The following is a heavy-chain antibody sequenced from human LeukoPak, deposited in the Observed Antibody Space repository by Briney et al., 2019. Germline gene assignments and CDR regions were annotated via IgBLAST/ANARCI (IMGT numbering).Heavy chain of an antibody. CDR1: GFTFSGSS. V-gene: IGHV3-7*01. D-gene: IGHD3-10*01. Sequence: GGSLRLSCAASGFTFSGSSMSWVRQSPTKGLEWVANIKQDGSERYYVDSVKGRFTISRDNAKNSLSLQMNNLRVEDTAVYYCARAGSHWHYVYWGQGTVVTVSS. CDR2: IKQDGSER. J-gene: IGHJ4*02. CDR3: ARAGSHWHYVY.